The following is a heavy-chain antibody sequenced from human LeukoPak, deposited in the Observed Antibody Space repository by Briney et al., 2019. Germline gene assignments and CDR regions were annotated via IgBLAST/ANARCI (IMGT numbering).Heavy chain of an antibody. CDR2: VHGDGNNI. CDR3: ARARVGHPTDY. V-gene: IGHV3-74*01. J-gene: IGHJ4*02. D-gene: IGHD1-26*01. CDR1: VLPFSSYA. Sequence: GGSLRLSRAASVLPFSSYAMYWVRQAPGEGLVWVSRVHGDGNNIGYADSVKGRFTIFRDSAKNTLYLKINSLRPDDTALYYFARARVGHPTDYWGQGNLVTVSS.